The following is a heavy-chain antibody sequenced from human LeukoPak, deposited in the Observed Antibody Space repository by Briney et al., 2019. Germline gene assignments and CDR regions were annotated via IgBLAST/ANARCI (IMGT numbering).Heavy chain of an antibody. J-gene: IGHJ6*02. D-gene: IGHD3-10*01. CDR3: ARDLLEKGLLWFGEGYYYGMDV. Sequence: ASVKVSCKASGYTFTSYYMHWVRQAPRQGLEWMGIINPSGGSTSYAQKFQGRVTMTRDTSTSTVYMELSSLRSEDTAVYYCARDLLEKGLLWFGEGYYYGMDVWGQGTTVTVSS. CDR1: GYTFTSYY. CDR2: INPSGGST. V-gene: IGHV1-46*01.